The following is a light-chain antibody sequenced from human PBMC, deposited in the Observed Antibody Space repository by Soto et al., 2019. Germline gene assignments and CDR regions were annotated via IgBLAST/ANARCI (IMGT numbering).Light chain of an antibody. CDR1: SSNIGSNT. CDR3: ATWDDSLNVV. J-gene: IGLJ3*02. V-gene: IGLV1-44*01. Sequence: QSVLTQSPSASGTPGQRVSISCSGSSSNIGSNTVSWYQHVPGTAPKLLIYSNDQRPSAVPGRFSGSKSGSSASLAISGLQSEDEAYYYCATWDDSLNVVFGGGTKL. CDR2: SND.